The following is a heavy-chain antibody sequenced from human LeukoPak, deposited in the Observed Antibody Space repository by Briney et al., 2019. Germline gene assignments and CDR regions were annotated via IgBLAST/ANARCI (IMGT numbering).Heavy chain of an antibody. CDR2: ISAYNGNT. CDR1: GYTFTSYG. V-gene: IGHV1-18*01. J-gene: IGHJ5*02. D-gene: IGHD1-26*01. Sequence: ASVTVSCTASGYTFTSYGISWVRQAPGRGLEWMGWISAYNGNTSYAQKLQGRVTMTTDTSTSTAYMELRSLRSDDTAVYYCARLQSGDWFDPWGQGTLVTVSS. CDR3: ARLQSGDWFDP.